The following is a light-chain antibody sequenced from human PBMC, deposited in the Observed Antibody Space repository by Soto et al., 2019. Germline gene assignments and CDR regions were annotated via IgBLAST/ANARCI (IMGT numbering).Light chain of an antibody. Sequence: DLQMTQSPSSLSASVGDRVTITCQASQNITNFLNWYQHKLGKAPNLLIYDASNLEAEVPSRFSGTGFGTEFSFTISSLQPEDIGSYFCQQYYDLPVTFGGGTKVEIK. CDR1: QNITNF. V-gene: IGKV1-33*01. CDR2: DAS. CDR3: QQYYDLPVT. J-gene: IGKJ4*01.